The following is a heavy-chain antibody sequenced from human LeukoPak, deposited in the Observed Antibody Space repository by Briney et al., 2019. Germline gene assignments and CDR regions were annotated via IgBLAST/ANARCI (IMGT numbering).Heavy chain of an antibody. CDR1: GGTFSNYP. V-gene: IGHV1-69*05. D-gene: IGHD3-3*01. J-gene: IGHJ4*02. Sequence: SVKVSCKPSGGTFSNYPITWVRQAPGQGLEGLGALPPIFGIANHAQKFQGRVTFTTNESTNTAYMELSSMRSDCTAVYYCARDTKRFLGPGGSFDSWGQGTLVTAYS. CDR3: ARDTKRFLGPGGSFDS. CDR2: LPPIFGIA.